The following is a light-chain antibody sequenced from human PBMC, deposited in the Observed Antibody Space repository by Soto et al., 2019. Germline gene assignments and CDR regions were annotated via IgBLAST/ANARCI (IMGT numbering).Light chain of an antibody. V-gene: IGLV2-14*01. CDR1: SSDVGGYNY. CDR3: SSYTSSSTTV. J-gene: IGLJ2*01. Sequence: QSALTQPASVSGSPGQSTTISCTGTSSDVGGYNYVSWYQQHPGKAPKLMIYDVSNRPSGVSNRFSGSKSGNTASLTISGLQAEDEADYYCSSYTSSSTTVFGGGTKVTVL. CDR2: DVS.